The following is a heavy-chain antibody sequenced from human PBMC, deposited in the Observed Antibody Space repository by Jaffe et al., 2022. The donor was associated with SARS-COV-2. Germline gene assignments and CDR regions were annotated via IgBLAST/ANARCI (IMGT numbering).Heavy chain of an antibody. D-gene: IGHD2-8*02. CDR3: ARYDTGTGPYYGMDV. CDR2: ISSSSSYI. Sequence: EVQLVESGGGLVKPGGSLRLSCAASGFTFSSYSMNWVRQAPGKGLEWVSSISSSSSYIYYADSVKGRFTISRDNAKNSLYLQMNSLRAEDTAVYYCARYDTGTGPYYGMDVWGQGTTVTVSS. CDR1: GFTFSSYS. V-gene: IGHV3-21*01. J-gene: IGHJ6*02.